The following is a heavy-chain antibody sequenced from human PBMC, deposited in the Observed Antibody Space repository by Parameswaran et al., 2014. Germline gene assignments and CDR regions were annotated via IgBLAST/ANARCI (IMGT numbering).Heavy chain of an antibody. CDR2: IYHSGST. D-gene: IGHD3/OR15-3a*01. J-gene: IGHJ5*02. Sequence: SCAVSGGSISSSNWWSWVRQPPGKGLEWIGEIYHSGSTNYNPSLKSRVTISVDKSKNQFSLKLSSVTAADTAVYYCARYTGGLGGGGRFDPWGQGTLVTVSS. CDR3: ARYTGGLGGGGRFDP. CDR1: GGSISSSNW. V-gene: IGHV4-4*02.